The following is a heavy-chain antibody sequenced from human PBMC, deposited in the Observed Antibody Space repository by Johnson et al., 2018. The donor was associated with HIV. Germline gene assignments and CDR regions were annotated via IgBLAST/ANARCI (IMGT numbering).Heavy chain of an antibody. CDR1: GFTFSTYG. D-gene: IGHD3-10*01. V-gene: IGHV3-30*02. CDR3: AKSSSATYYGDAFDM. J-gene: IGHJ3*02. Sequence: QVQLVESGGGVVQPGGSLRLSCAASGFTFSTYGIHWVRQAPGKGLEWVSFIRYDGKDKYYADFVKGRFTISRDNSKKTLSLKMNSLRPEDTAVYYCAKSSSATYYGDAFDMWGQGTMVTVSS. CDR2: IRYDGKDK.